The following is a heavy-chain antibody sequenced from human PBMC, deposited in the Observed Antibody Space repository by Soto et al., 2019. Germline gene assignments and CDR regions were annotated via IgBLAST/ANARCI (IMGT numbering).Heavy chain of an antibody. CDR3: AIVGARPPEY. J-gene: IGHJ4*02. D-gene: IGHD1-26*01. Sequence: QVQLVQSGAEVKKPGASVKVSCKASGYTFTSYDITWVRQATGQGLEWMGWMNPNSGNTGYAQKFQGRVTMTRNTAINTAYIELSSLSSADKAVYYCAIVGARPPEYWGQGTLVTVSS. CDR2: MNPNSGNT. CDR1: GYTFTSYD. V-gene: IGHV1-8*02.